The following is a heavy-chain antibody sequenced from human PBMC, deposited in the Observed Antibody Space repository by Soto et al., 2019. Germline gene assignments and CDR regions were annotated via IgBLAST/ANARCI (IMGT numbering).Heavy chain of an antibody. Sequence: QVQLVQSGPEVKKPGSSVKVSCEASGGTFSNFAVNWVRQAPGQGLEWVGGIIPLFSVAKYAQKFEGRVTIVEDDSTSSDSMDLSSLTSDYSSVYYFAASGRDVLGSGYKDPAGIHIRGQGTLDPVSS. J-gene: IGHJ3*02. D-gene: IGHD5-12*01. CDR1: GGTFSNFA. CDR2: IIPLFSVA. V-gene: IGHV1-69*01. CDR3: AASGRDVLGSGYKDPAGIHI.